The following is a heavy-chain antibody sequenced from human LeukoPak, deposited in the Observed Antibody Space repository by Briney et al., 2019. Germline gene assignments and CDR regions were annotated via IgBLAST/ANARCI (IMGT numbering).Heavy chain of an antibody. Sequence: PGGSLRLSCAASGFTFSNYAMSWVRQAPGKGLEWVSAISGSGGNTYYADSVKGRFTISRDNSKNTLFLQMNSLRAEDTAVYYCAKDFDYYDSSQYFDYWGQGTLVTVSS. V-gene: IGHV3-23*01. CDR1: GFTFSNYA. J-gene: IGHJ4*02. CDR2: ISGSGGNT. D-gene: IGHD3-22*01. CDR3: AKDFDYYDSSQYFDY.